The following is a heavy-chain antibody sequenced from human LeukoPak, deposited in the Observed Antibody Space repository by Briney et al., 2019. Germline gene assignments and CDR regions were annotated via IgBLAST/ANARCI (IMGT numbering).Heavy chain of an antibody. CDR3: ARSPYSSSSRYYFDY. J-gene: IGHJ4*02. Sequence: ASVKVSCKASGYTFTGYYMHWVRQAPGQGLEWMGWINPNSGGTNYAQKFQGRVTMTRDTSISTAYMELSRLRSDDTAVYYCARSPYSSSSRYYFDYWGQGTLATVSS. CDR2: INPNSGGT. V-gene: IGHV1-2*02. D-gene: IGHD6-6*01. CDR1: GYTFTGYY.